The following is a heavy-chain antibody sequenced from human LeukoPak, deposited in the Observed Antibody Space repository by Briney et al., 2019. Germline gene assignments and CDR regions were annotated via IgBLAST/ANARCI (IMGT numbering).Heavy chain of an antibody. CDR3: ARVRVAVAGPRYYYYGMDV. CDR1: GFTVSSNY. D-gene: IGHD6-19*01. Sequence: PGGALRLSCAASGFTVSSNYMSWVRQAPGKGLEWVSVIYSGDSTYYADSVKRRFTISRDNSKNPLYLQMNSLRAEDTAVYYRARVRVAVAGPRYYYYGMDVWGQGTTVTVSS. CDR2: IYSGDST. V-gene: IGHV3-66*01. J-gene: IGHJ6*02.